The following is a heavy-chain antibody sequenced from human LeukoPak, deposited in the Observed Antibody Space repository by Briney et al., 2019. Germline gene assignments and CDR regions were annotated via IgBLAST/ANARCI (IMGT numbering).Heavy chain of an antibody. D-gene: IGHD2-2*01. J-gene: IGHJ4*02. Sequence: PSETLSLTCTVSGGSISSYYWSWIRQPPGKGLEWVGEINHSGSTNYNPSLKSRVTISVDTSKNQFSLKLSSVTAADTAVYYCARSVPAATIDYWGQGTLVTVSS. CDR2: INHSGST. V-gene: IGHV4-34*01. CDR3: ARSVPAATIDY. CDR1: GGSISSYY.